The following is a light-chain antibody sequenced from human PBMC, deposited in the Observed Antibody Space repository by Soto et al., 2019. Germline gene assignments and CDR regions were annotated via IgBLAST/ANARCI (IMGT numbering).Light chain of an antibody. Sequence: QSALTQPASVSGSPGQSITISCTGTSSDVGGYNYVSWYQQHPGKAPKLIIYEVTYRPSGVSNRFSGSKSGNTASLTISGLQAEDEADYYCSSYTSISTYVFGTGTKLTVL. CDR1: SSDVGGYNY. CDR2: EVT. J-gene: IGLJ1*01. CDR3: SSYTSISTYV. V-gene: IGLV2-14*01.